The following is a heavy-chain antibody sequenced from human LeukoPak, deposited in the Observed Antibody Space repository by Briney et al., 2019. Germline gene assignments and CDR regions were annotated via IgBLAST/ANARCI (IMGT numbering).Heavy chain of an antibody. CDR3: ARDHYGDYNWFDP. CDR1: GGSISSGGYY. D-gene: IGHD4-17*01. V-gene: IGHV4-31*03. J-gene: IGHJ5*02. Sequence: SQTLSLTCTVSGGSISSGGYYWSWIRQHPGKGLEWIGYIYYSGSTYYNPSLKSRVTISVDTSKNQFSLKLSSVTAADTAVYYCARDHYGDYNWFDPWGQGTLVTVSS. CDR2: IYYSGST.